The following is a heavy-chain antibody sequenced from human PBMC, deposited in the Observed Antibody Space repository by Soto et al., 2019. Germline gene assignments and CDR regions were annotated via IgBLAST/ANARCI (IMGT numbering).Heavy chain of an antibody. CDR3: ARYDFVAYYFDL. J-gene: IGHJ4*02. Sequence: SETLSLTCSVSGPSITSYYWSWIRRPPGKGLEWIGYMIYRGTANYNPSLKSRVTISVDTSKNQFSLNLSSVSTADTAMYFCARYDFVAYYFDLWGPGTLVT. CDR2: MIYRGTA. CDR1: GPSITSYY. D-gene: IGHD3-3*01. V-gene: IGHV4-59*01.